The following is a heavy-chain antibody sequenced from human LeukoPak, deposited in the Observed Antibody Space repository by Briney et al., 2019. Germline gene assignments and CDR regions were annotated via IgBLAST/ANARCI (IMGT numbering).Heavy chain of an antibody. Sequence: SDTLSLTCTVSRGSISSSHYYWGWIPQPPGKGLEWIGSILYSVRTYYNPSFKGRVTIPVDTSKNQISLKLRAVTAADTAVYFCARPEQANKYDSSGYDIWGQGTLVTVSS. CDR2: ILYSVRT. CDR1: RGSISSSHYY. D-gene: IGHD3-22*01. J-gene: IGHJ4*02. V-gene: IGHV4-39*01. CDR3: ARPEQANKYDSSGYDI.